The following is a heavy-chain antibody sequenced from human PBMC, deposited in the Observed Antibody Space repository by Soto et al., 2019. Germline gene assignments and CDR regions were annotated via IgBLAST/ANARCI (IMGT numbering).Heavy chain of an antibody. J-gene: IGHJ6*02. CDR1: GFTFSSYS. V-gene: IGHV3-21*01. CDR2: ISSSSSYI. Sequence: GGSLRLSCAASGFTFSSYSMNWVRQAPGKGLEWVSSISSSSSYIYYADSVKGRFTISRDNAKNSLYLQMNSLRAEDTAVYYCARSFICITMVRGVIIPYGMDVWGQGTTVTVSS. CDR3: ARSFICITMVRGVIIPYGMDV. D-gene: IGHD3-10*01.